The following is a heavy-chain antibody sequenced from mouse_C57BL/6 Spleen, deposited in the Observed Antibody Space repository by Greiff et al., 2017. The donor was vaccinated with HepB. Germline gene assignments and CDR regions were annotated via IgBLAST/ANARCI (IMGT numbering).Heavy chain of an antibody. CDR3: ARDQGYDFDWYFDV. Sequence: EVKLMESEGGLVQPGSSMKLSCTASGFTFSDYYMAWVRQVPEKGLEWVANINYDGSSTYYLDSLKSRFIISRDNAKNILYLQMSSLKSEDTATYYCARDQGYDFDWYFDVWGTGTTVTVSS. D-gene: IGHD2-4*01. CDR1: GFTFSDYY. J-gene: IGHJ1*03. CDR2: INYDGSST. V-gene: IGHV5-16*01.